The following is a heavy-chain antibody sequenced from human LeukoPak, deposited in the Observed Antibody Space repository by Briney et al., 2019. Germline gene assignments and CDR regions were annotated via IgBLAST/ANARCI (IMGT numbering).Heavy chain of an antibody. CDR1: GFTFNTYA. J-gene: IGHJ4*02. CDR2: ISSSSSYI. V-gene: IGHV3-21*01. Sequence: PGGSLRLSCEASGFTFNTYAMDWVRQAPGKGLEWVSSISSSSSYIYYADSVKGRFTISRDNAKNSLYLQMNSLRAEDTAVYYCARGRESTPDYWGQGTLVTVSS. CDR3: ARGRESTPDY.